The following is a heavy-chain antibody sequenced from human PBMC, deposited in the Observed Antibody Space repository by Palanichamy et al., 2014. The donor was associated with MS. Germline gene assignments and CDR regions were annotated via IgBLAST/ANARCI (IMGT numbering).Heavy chain of an antibody. CDR3: ARSGAGPTRLDY. CDR2: TDQ. Sequence: QVQLQHGRRTVEAFGDPVPHLRCLCGSLNGYFWSWIRQSPEKGLEWIGDTDQYNPSLKSRVSISLDTSKNQFYLNLRSVTAADTAVYYCARSGAGPTRLDYWGQGTLVTVSS. D-gene: IGHD6-19*01. V-gene: IGHV4-34*01. J-gene: IGHJ4*02. CDR1: GSLNGYF.